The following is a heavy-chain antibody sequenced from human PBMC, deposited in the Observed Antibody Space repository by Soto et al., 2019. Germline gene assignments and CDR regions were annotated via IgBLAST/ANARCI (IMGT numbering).Heavy chain of an antibody. CDR3: ARGLDYVGFDY. V-gene: IGHV4-61*01. CDR2: IYYRGST. CDR1: GDSVSSGSYH. J-gene: IGHJ4*02. Sequence: QVQLQELGPGLVKPSETLSLTCIVSGDSVSSGSYHWSWIRQPPGKGLEWIGYIYYRGSTNYNPSLESRVTISIDTSRNQFSLKVNSVTAADTAVYYCARGLDYVGFDYWGQGTLVAVSS. D-gene: IGHD4-17*01.